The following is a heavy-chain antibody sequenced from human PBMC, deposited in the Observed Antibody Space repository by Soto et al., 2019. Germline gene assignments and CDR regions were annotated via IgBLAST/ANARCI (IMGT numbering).Heavy chain of an antibody. Sequence: PGGSLRLSCAASGFTFAEYAMHWVRQPPGKGLEWVSLISRDGSNRYYADSVQGRFTISRDNSKYSLYLEMNSLRPEDTALYYCAKDISRGPTKNYDFWSGPDYWGQGTLVTVSS. CDR1: GFTFAEYA. CDR3: AKDISRGPTKNYDFWSGPDY. J-gene: IGHJ4*02. V-gene: IGHV3-43D*04. CDR2: ISRDGSNR. D-gene: IGHD3-3*01.